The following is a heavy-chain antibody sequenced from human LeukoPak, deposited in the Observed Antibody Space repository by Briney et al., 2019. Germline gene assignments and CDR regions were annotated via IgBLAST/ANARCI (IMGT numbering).Heavy chain of an antibody. D-gene: IGHD2-15*01. V-gene: IGHV3-30*02. CDR1: GFTFSSYG. Sequence: GGSLRLSCAASGFTFSSYGMHWVRQAPGKGLEWVAFIRYDGSSKYYADSVKGRFTISRDNSKNTLYLQMNSLRAEDTAVYYCAKTRPVVVVAADFDYWGQGTLVTVSS. CDR3: AKTRPVVVVAADFDY. J-gene: IGHJ4*02. CDR2: IRYDGSSK.